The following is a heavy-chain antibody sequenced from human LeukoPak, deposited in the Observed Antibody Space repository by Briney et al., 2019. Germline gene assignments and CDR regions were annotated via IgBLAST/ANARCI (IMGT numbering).Heavy chain of an antibody. J-gene: IGHJ4*02. D-gene: IGHD2-21*02. V-gene: IGHV4-59*08. CDR2: IYNSGGT. CDR1: GGPFSSYY. CDR3: ARHWGLADCDGDCYPFDY. Sequence: SETLSLTCTVSGGPFSSYYWSWIRQPPGKGLEWIGYIYNSGGTNYNPSLKSRVTISVDTSRNQFSLKLSSVTAADTAVYYCARHWGLADCDGDCYPFDYWGQGTLVTVSS.